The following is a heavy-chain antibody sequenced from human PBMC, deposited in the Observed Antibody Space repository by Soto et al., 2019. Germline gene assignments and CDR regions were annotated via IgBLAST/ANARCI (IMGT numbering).Heavy chain of an antibody. D-gene: IGHD6-25*01. CDR1: GFSFNNAW. V-gene: IGHV3-15*07. CDR2: IKSKSDGGTT. J-gene: IGHJ4*02. CDR3: TTSIKSKVSG. Sequence: EVQLVESGGGLVEPGGSLRLSCAASGFSFNNAWMNWVRQAPGKGLEWVGRIKSKSDGGTTDYVAPVKGRFTISRDDSKNTLYLQMNSLKTEDTAMYYCTTSIKSKVSGWGQGTLVNVSS.